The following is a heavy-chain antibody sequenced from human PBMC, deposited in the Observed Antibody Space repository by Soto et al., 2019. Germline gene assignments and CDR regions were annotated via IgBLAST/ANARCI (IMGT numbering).Heavy chain of an antibody. J-gene: IGHJ6*02. Sequence: DSVQVSCKASGYTFTSYGISWVRQAPGQGLEWMGWISAYNGNTNYAQKLQGRVTMTTDTSTSTAYMELRSLRSEDTAVYYCAREYYDFWSVQQGPYYYYGMAGWGQGTTVTVYS. V-gene: IGHV1-18*01. CDR1: GYTFTSYG. D-gene: IGHD3-3*01. CDR2: ISAYNGNT. CDR3: AREYYDFWSVQQGPYYYYGMAG.